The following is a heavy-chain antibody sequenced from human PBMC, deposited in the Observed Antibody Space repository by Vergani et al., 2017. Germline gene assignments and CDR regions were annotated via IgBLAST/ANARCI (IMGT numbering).Heavy chain of an antibody. CDR2: IHPADSDT. CDR3: ARLYGRDSSGSKYFDY. D-gene: IGHD3-22*01. J-gene: IGHJ4*02. CDR1: GYSFTNYW. Sequence: EVQLVQSGAEVKKPGESLKISCQISGYSFTNYWIGWVRQMPGKGLEWMGMIHPADSDTRYSPSFQGQVTISVEKSISTTYLQRSSLRASDSAMYYCARLYGRDSSGSKYFDYWGQGTLVTVSS. V-gene: IGHV5-51*01.